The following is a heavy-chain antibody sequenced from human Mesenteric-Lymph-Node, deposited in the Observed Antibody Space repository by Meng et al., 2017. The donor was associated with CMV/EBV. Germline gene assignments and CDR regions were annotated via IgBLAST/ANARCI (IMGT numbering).Heavy chain of an antibody. D-gene: IGHD3-9*01. Sequence: VLVHPGGGGWLKRSAALAATCGVDGGFFSCYFCNWIRQSPEKGLGWSGEITHSGSPTYAPSFTSRIIISVDTSTNPISLNMSSVTAADTAVYYCARGSSYDILTGYFDYWGQGALVTVSS. CDR3: ARGSSYDILTGYFDY. J-gene: IGHJ4*02. V-gene: IGHV4-34*01. CDR2: ITHSGSP. CDR1: GGFFSCYF.